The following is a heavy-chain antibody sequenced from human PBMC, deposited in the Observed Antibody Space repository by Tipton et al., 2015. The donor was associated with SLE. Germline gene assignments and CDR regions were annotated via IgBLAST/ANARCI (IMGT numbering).Heavy chain of an antibody. D-gene: IGHD3-16*01. V-gene: IGHV3-30-3*01. CDR1: GFIFSTYA. CDR2: ISNEGTNK. J-gene: IGHJ6*02. Sequence: RSLRLSCAASGFIFSTYAAHWVRQAPGKGLEWVAVISNEGTNKHYSDSVKGRFTISRDNSKNILYLKMSSLTPEDTAFYYCARGQGLPDVWGQGTTVTVSS. CDR3: ARGQGLPDV.